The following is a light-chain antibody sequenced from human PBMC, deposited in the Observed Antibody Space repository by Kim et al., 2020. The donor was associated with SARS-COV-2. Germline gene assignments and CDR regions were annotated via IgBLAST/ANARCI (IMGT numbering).Light chain of an antibody. CDR2: QDS. Sequence: SYELTQPPSVSVYPGQTASITCPGDKLGDKYACWYQQKPGQSPVLVIYQDSKRPSGIPERFSGSNSGNTATLTISGTQAMDEADYYSQAWDSSTVVFGGG. CDR3: QAWDSSTVV. J-gene: IGLJ2*01. V-gene: IGLV3-1*01. CDR1: KLGDKY.